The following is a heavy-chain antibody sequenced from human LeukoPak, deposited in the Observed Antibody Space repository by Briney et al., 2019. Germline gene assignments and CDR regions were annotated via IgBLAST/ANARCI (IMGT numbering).Heavy chain of an antibody. CDR2: INPNSGGT. V-gene: IGHV1-2*02. CDR3: ARASWGGSYGHAFDI. D-gene: IGHD1-26*01. CDR1: GYTFTGYY. J-gene: IGHJ3*02. Sequence: ASVKVSCKASGYTFTGYYMHWVRQAPGQGLEWMGWINPNSGGTNYAQKFQGRVTMTRDTSISTAYMELSRLRAEDTAVYYCARASWGGSYGHAFDIWGQGTMVTVSS.